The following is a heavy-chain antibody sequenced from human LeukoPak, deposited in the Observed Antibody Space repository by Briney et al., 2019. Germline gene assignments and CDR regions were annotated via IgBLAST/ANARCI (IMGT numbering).Heavy chain of an antibody. CDR3: ARDRATQRLSRGSDY. J-gene: IGHJ4*02. Sequence: PGGSLRLSCAASGFTFSNYAMSWVRQAPGKGLEWVSAISGSGDNTYYADSVKGRFTVSRDNSKNTLYVQMNSLRAEDTAVYYCARDRATQRLSRGSDYWGQGTLVTVSS. CDR1: GFTFSNYA. V-gene: IGHV3-23*01. CDR2: ISGSGDNT. D-gene: IGHD5-12*01.